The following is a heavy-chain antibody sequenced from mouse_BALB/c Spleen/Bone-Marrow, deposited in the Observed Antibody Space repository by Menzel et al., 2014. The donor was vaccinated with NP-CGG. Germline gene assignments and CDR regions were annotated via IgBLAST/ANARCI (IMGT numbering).Heavy chain of an antibody. Sequence: EVQLQQSGAELVKPGGSVKLSCTASGFNIKDTYMHWVKQGPEQGLEWIGRIDPANGNTKYDPKFQGKATITADTSSNTAYLQLSSLTSEDTAVYYCARWEYYAMDYWGQGTSVTVSS. D-gene: IGHD4-1*01. CDR3: ARWEYYAMDY. CDR1: GFNIKDTY. CDR2: IDPANGNT. J-gene: IGHJ4*01. V-gene: IGHV14-3*02.